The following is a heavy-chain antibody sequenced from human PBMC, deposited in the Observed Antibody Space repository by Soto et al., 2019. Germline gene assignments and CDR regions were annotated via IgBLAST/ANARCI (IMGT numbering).Heavy chain of an antibody. CDR3: ARGYGDYGGDFYYGMAV. CDR1: GFTFSSYS. V-gene: IGHV3-21*01. CDR2: ISTSSTYI. J-gene: IGHJ6*02. Sequence: ESGGGLVKPGGSLRLSWAASGFTFSSYSMNWVRQAPGKGLEWVSSISTSSTYIYYADSLKGRFTISRDNAKNLLYLQMNSLKAEDTAVYFCARGYGDYGGDFYYGMAVWGQGTTVTVSS. D-gene: IGHD4-17*01.